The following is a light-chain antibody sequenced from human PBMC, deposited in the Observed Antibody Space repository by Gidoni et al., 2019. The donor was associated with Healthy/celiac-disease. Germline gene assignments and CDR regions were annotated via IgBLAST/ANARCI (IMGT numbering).Light chain of an antibody. CDR3: QQCNSYWT. CDR1: QSISSL. Sequence: DIQMTQSPSTLSASVGDRVTITCRDSQSISSLLAWYQQKPGKAPKLLIYKASSLESGVPSRFSGSGSGTESTLTISSLHPDDFATYYCQQCNSYWTFXGXTKVEIK. V-gene: IGKV1-5*03. J-gene: IGKJ4*01. CDR2: KAS.